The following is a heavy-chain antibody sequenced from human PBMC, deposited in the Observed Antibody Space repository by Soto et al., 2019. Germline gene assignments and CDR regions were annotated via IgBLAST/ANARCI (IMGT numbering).Heavy chain of an antibody. CDR2: LSKDGANE. D-gene: IGHD2-15*01. CDR1: GFILSEYA. CDR3: AKDPSTGSADY. Sequence: GGSLRLSCTASGFILSEYAMNWVRHTPGAGLEWVSTLSKDGANEHYVDSVKGRFTISRDDAKNTLYLQMNSLRAEDTAMYYCAKDPSTGSADYWGQGTQVTVSS. J-gene: IGHJ4*02. V-gene: IGHV3-23*01.